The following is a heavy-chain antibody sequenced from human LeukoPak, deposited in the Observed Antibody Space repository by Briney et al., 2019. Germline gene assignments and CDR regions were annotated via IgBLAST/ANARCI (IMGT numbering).Heavy chain of an antibody. CDR2: INHSGST. D-gene: IGHD1-26*01. J-gene: IGHJ4*02. CDR3: ARAASSVDYSGSYSPFDY. CDR1: GGSISSSDYY. V-gene: IGHV4-39*07. Sequence: PSETLSLTCSVSGGSISSSDYYWVWIRQPPGKGLEWIVEINHSGSTNYNPSLKTRLTISVDTSKNQFSLKLSSVTAADTAVYYCARAASSVDYSGSYSPFDYWGQGTLVTVSS.